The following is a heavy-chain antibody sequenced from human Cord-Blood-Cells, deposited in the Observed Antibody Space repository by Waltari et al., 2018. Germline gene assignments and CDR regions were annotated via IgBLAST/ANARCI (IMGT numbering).Heavy chain of an antibody. J-gene: IGHJ2*01. CDR1: GGSFSGYY. D-gene: IGHD7-27*01. CDR2: INHSGST. Sequence: AGLLKPSETLSLTCAVYGGSFSGYYWSWIRQPPGKGLEWIGEINHSGSTNYNPSLKSRVTISVDTSKNQFSLKLSSVTAADTAVYYCARARTGDHWYFDLWGRGTLVTVSS. CDR3: ARARTGDHWYFDL. V-gene: IGHV4-34*01.